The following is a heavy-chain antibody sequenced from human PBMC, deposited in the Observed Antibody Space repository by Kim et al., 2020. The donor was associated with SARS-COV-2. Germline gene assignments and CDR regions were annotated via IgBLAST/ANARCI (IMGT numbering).Heavy chain of an antibody. CDR1: GGSFSGYY. V-gene: IGHV4-34*01. J-gene: IGHJ4*02. CDR2: INHSGST. D-gene: IGHD3-22*01. CDR3: ARGRGTMIVVVYFDY. Sequence: SETLSLTCAVYGGSFSGYYWSWIRQPPGKGLEWIGEINHSGSTNYNPSLKSRVTISVDTSKNQFSLKLSSVTAADTAVYYCARGRGTMIVVVYFDYWGQGTLVTVSS.